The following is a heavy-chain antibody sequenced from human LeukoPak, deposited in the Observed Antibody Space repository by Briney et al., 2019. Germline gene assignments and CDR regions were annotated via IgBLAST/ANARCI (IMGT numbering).Heavy chain of an antibody. Sequence: PGGSLRLSCAASGFTFTTYGMHWVRQAPGKGLEWVAFIQNDEIDKFYADSVKGRFTISRDNSKNTLYLQMNSLRAEDTAVYYCASVYGSVYAFDIWGQGTMVTVSS. CDR3: ASVYGSVYAFDI. D-gene: IGHD3-10*01. CDR2: IQNDEIDK. CDR1: GFTFTTYG. V-gene: IGHV3-30*02. J-gene: IGHJ3*02.